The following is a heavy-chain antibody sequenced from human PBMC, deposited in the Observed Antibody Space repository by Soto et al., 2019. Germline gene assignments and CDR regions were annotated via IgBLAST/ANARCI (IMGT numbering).Heavy chain of an antibody. CDR3: ARVEDKQLVRYWFDP. CDR1: GDLVSSNSGS. D-gene: IGHD6-13*01. J-gene: IGHJ5*02. V-gene: IGHV6-1*01. CDR2: TYYRSKWYN. Sequence: SQTRARTSAISGDLVSSNSGSWNWIRQSPSRGLGGLGRTYYRSKWYNDYAVSVKSRITINPDTSKNQFSLQLNSVTPEDTAVYYCARVEDKQLVRYWFDPWGQGTLVTVSS.